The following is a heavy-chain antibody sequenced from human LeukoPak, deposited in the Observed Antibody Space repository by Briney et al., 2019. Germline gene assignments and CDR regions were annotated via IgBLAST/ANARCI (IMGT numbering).Heavy chain of an antibody. Sequence: SETLSLTCNVSGASITNYYWNFIRQSPGEGLEWIGYIYYGGSIDYNPSLKSRVTISTDTSKNQFSLKLTSVTAADTAVYYCARGNVDSLTGDEYFDYWGQGTLVTVSS. CDR3: ARGNVDSLTGDEYFDY. CDR2: IYYGGSI. V-gene: IGHV4-59*01. D-gene: IGHD7-27*01. J-gene: IGHJ4*02. CDR1: GASITNYY.